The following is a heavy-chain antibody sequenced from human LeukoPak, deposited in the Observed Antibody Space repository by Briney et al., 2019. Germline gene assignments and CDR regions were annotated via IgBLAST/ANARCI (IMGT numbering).Heavy chain of an antibody. CDR2: IVSSSSTI. CDR1: GFTFSSYS. D-gene: IGHD5-24*01. J-gene: IGHJ3*02. Sequence: GGSLRLSCTASGFTFSSYSMNWVRQAPGKGLEWVSYIVSSSSTIYYADSVKGRFTISRDNARNSLYLQMKSLRAEDTAVYYCARDRDGYKQGAFDIWGQGTMVTVSS. V-gene: IGHV3-48*01. CDR3: ARDRDGYKQGAFDI.